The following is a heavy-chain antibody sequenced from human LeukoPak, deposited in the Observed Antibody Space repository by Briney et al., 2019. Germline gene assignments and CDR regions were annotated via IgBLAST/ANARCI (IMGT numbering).Heavy chain of an antibody. Sequence: PTETLSLTCSVSGGSISNYDWSWIRQPPGKGLEWVGNVYYSGTTYYTSSLKSRVTMCVDTSKNQFSLKLTSVTAADTAVYYCARGAIVTGTLMFDSWGTGTLVTVSS. CDR1: GGSISNYD. J-gene: IGHJ4*02. D-gene: IGHD2-8*02. V-gene: IGHV4-59*01. CDR3: ARGAIVTGTLMFDS. CDR2: VYYSGTT.